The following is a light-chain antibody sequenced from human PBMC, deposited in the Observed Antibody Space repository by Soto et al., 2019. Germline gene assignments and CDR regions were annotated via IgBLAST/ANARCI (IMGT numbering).Light chain of an antibody. CDR2: AAS. J-gene: IGKJ2*01. Sequence: DIQMTQSPSSLFALVGDRVTITCRASQSISTYLNCYQQRPGKAPKLLIYAASSLQSGVPSTFSASGSGTHFTLTISSLQPEDFATYYCQQSYSTPPTFGQGTKLEIK. V-gene: IGKV1-39*01. CDR1: QSISTY. CDR3: QQSYSTPPT.